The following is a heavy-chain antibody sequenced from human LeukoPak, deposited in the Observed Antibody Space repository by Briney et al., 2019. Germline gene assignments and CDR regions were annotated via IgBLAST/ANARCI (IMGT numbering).Heavy chain of an antibody. V-gene: IGHV1-2*04. CDR3: ARGVRRFGESYPYY. J-gene: IGHJ4*02. Sequence: ASVKVSCKASGYTFTGYYMPWVRPAPGQGLEWMGWINPNSGGTNYAQKFQGWVTMTRDTSISTAYMELSRLRSDDTAVYYCARGVRRFGESYPYYWGQGTLVTVSS. CDR2: INPNSGGT. CDR1: GYTFTGYY. D-gene: IGHD3-10*01.